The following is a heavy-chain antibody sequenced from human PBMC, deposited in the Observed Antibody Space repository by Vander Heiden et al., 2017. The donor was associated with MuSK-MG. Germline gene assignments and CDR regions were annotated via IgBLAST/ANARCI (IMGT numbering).Heavy chain of an antibody. CDR2: IIPIFGTA. CDR1: GGTFSSYA. CDR3: GGGLAASGADY. V-gene: IGHV1-69*01. D-gene: IGHD6-13*01. J-gene: IGHJ4*02. Sequence: QVQLVQSGAEVKKPGSSVKVSCKASGGTFSSYASRWVRQAPGQGLGWMGGIIPIFGTANYAQKFQGRVTITADESTSTAYMELSSLRSEDTAVYYCGGGLAASGADYWGQGTLVTVSS.